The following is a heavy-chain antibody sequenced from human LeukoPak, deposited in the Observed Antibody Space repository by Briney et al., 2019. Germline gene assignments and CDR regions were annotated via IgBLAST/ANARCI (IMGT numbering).Heavy chain of an antibody. V-gene: IGHV3-30*18. J-gene: IGHJ4*02. CDR1: GFTFRSYG. CDR3: AKDYDSLDY. D-gene: IGHD3-3*01. CDR2: ISYNGINK. Sequence: GGSLRLSCAASGFTFRSYGMHWVRQAPGKGLEWVGLISYNGINKYYADSLKGRFTISRDNSKNTLYLQMNSLRAEDTAVYYCAKDYDSLDYWGQGTLVTVSS.